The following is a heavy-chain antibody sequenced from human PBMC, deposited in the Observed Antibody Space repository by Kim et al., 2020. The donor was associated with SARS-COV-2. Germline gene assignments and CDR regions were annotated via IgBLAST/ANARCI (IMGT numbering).Heavy chain of an antibody. Sequence: GESLKISCKGSGYSFTSYWIGWVRQMPGKGLEWMGIIYPGDSDTRYSPSFQGQVTISADKSISTAYLQWSSLKASDTAMYYCARSQGGSVVVRHGYYYYGMDVWGQGTTVTVSS. CDR2: IYPGDSDT. CDR3: ARSQGGSVVVRHGYYYYGMDV. D-gene: IGHD3-22*01. CDR1: GYSFTSYW. V-gene: IGHV5-51*01. J-gene: IGHJ6*02.